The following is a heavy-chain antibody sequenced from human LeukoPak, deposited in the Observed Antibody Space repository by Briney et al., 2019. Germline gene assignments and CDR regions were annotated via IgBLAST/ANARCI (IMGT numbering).Heavy chain of an antibody. CDR1: GYTFPSYG. CDR3: AVDQVAGTSPIVDY. Sequence: GASVKVSCKASGYTFPSYGISWVRQAPGQGLEWMGWISAYNGNTNYAQKLQGRVTMTTDTSTSTAYMELRSLRSDDTAVYYCAVDQVAGTSPIVDYWGQGTLVTVSS. J-gene: IGHJ4*02. CDR2: ISAYNGNT. D-gene: IGHD6-19*01. V-gene: IGHV1-18*01.